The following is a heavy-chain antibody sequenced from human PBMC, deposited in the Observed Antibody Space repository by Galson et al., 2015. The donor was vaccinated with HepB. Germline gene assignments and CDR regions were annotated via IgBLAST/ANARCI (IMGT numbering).Heavy chain of an antibody. CDR3: AAIRANYDFWSGYPGDAFDI. V-gene: IGHV2-5*02. CDR2: IYWDDDK. D-gene: IGHD3-3*01. J-gene: IGHJ3*02. Sequence: PALVKPTQTLTLTCTFSGFSLSTSGVGVGWIRQPPGKALEWLALIYWDDDKRYSPSLKSRLTITKDTSKNQVVLTMTNMDPVDTATYYCAAIRANYDFWSGYPGDAFDIWGQGTMVTVSS. CDR1: GFSLSTSGVG.